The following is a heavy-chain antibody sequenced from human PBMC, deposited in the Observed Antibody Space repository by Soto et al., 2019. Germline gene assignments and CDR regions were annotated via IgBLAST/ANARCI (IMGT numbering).Heavy chain of an antibody. V-gene: IGHV3-33*01. CDR2: IHNDGSNT. D-gene: IGHD5-12*01. J-gene: IGHJ4*02. CDR3: ARWLRSLNYDY. Sequence: QVQLVESGGGVVQPGTYLRLSCAASGFTFSTYGMHWVRQAPGKGLEWVASIHNDGSNTYYADTAKGRFTDSKDNSKNTLFLQMDSLRVVDTAVYFCARWLRSLNYDYGGQGTLLIVSS. CDR1: GFTFSTYG.